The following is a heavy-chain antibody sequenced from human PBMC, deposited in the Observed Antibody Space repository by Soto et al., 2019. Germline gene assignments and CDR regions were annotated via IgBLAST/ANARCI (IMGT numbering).Heavy chain of an antibody. CDR3: AKSPRGGYYYYYGMDV. CDR1: GFTFSSYA. J-gene: IGHJ6*02. D-gene: IGHD3-10*01. Sequence: HPGGSLRLSCAASGFTFSSYAMSWVRQAPGKGLEWVSAISGSGGSTYYADSVKGRFTISRDNSKNTLYLQMNSLRAEDKTVFYCAKSPRGGYYYYYGMDVWGQGTTVTVSS. V-gene: IGHV3-23*01. CDR2: ISGSGGST.